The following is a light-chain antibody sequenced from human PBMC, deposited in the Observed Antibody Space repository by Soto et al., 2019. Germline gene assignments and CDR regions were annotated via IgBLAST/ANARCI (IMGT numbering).Light chain of an antibody. CDR2: GAS. V-gene: IGKV3-15*01. CDR3: KQYNNWPFT. CDR1: QSVSSN. J-gene: IGKJ3*01. Sequence: EIVMTQSPATLSVSPGERATLSCRASQSVSSNLAWYQQKPGQAPRLLIYGASTRATGIPARFSGSGSGTEFTITISSLQSEDFAVYYCKQYNNWPFTFGPGTKVDIK.